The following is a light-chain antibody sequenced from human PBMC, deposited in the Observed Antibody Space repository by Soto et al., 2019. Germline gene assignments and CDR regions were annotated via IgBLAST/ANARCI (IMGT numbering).Light chain of an antibody. V-gene: IGKV1-12*01. CDR1: QAISTW. CDR3: QQANSFPLT. CDR2: AAS. Sequence: DIQMTQSPSSVSASVGDRVTITCRASQAISTWLAWYQQKPGKAPKLLIYAASNLQSGVPSRFSGSGSGTDFTLTITSLQPEDFATYYCQQANSFPLTFGPGTKVDVK. J-gene: IGKJ3*01.